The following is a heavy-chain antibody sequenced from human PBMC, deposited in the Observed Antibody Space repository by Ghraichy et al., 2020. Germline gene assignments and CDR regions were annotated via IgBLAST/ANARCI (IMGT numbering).Heavy chain of an antibody. J-gene: IGHJ4*02. CDR3: AKDKGGYSYGLPLFDY. CDR1: GFTFSSYG. D-gene: IGHD5-18*01. Sequence: SLRLSCAASGFTFSSYGMHWVRQAPGKGLEWVAVISYDGSNKYYADSVKGRFTISRDNSKNTLYLQMNSLRAEDTAVYYCAKDKGGYSYGLPLFDYWGQGTLVTVSS. V-gene: IGHV3-30*18. CDR2: ISYDGSNK.